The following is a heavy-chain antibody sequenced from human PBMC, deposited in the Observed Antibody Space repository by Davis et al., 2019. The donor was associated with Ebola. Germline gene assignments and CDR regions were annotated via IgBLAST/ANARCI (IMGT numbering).Heavy chain of an antibody. V-gene: IGHV3-11*01. CDR1: GFTFSDYY. CDR3: ARETYSESYFDY. J-gene: IGHJ4*02. Sequence: GESLKISCAASGFTFSDYYMSWIRQAPGKGLEWVSYISSSGSTIYYADSVKGRFTISRDNAKNSLYLQMNSLRAEDTAVYYCARETYSESYFDYWGQGTLVTVSS. CDR2: ISSSGSTI. D-gene: IGHD1-26*01.